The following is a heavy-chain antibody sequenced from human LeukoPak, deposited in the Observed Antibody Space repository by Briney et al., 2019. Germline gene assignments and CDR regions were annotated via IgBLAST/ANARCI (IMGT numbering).Heavy chain of an antibody. D-gene: IGHD3-22*01. CDR3: ARVLPYYYDSSLPLAFDI. Sequence: WASVKVSCKASGYTFTSYDINWVRQATGQGLEWMGWMNPNSGNTGYAQKFQGRVTMTRNTSISTAYMELSSLRSEDTAVYYCARVLPYYYDSSLPLAFDIWGQGTMVTVSS. CDR1: GYTFTSYD. CDR2: MNPNSGNT. V-gene: IGHV1-8*01. J-gene: IGHJ3*02.